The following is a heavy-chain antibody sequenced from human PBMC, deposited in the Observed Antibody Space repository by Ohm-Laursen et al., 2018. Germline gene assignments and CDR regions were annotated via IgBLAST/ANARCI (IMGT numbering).Heavy chain of an antibody. CDR3: VRDRRGGSIELRA. V-gene: IGHV3-30*03. CDR2: ISYDGSNK. J-gene: IGHJ4*02. D-gene: IGHD6-6*01. Sequence: SLRLSCAASGFTFSSYGIHWVRQAPGKGLEWVALISYDGSNKYYADSFESRFTISRDNSKNTLYLQMNSLRPEDTAVYYCVRDRRGGSIELRAGGQGALVTVSS. CDR1: GFTFSSYG.